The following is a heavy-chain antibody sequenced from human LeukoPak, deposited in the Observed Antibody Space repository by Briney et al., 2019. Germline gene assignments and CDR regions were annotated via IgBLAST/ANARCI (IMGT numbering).Heavy chain of an antibody. CDR2: ISWDGGST. D-gene: IGHD5-12*01. CDR3: XXXXGSGYDVYASVFDY. CDR1: GFTFDDYT. J-gene: IGHJ4*02. V-gene: IGHV3-43*01. Sequence: GGSLRLSCAASGFTFDDYTMHWVRQAPGKGLEWVSLISWDGGSTYYADSVKGRFTISRDNSKNSLYLQMNSLRTEDTALYYCXXXXGSGYDVYASVFDYWGQRTLVTVSS.